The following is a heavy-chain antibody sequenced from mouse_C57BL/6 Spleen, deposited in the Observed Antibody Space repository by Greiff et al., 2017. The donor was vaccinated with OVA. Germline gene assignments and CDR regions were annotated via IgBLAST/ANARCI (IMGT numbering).Heavy chain of an antibody. CDR3: TRDNYGSSPWYAY. CDR2: ISSGGDYI. D-gene: IGHD1-1*01. CDR1: GFTFSSYA. V-gene: IGHV5-9-1*02. J-gene: IGHJ3*01. Sequence: EVKVVESGEGLVKPGGSLKLPCAASGFTFSSYAMSWVRQTPEKRLEWVAYISSGGDYIYYADTVKGRFTISRDNARNTLYLQMSSLKSEDTAMYYCTRDNYGSSPWYAYWGQGTLVTVSA.